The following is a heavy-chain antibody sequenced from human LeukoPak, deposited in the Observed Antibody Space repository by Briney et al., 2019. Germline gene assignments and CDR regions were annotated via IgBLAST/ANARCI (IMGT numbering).Heavy chain of an antibody. CDR1: GFTLSSYT. CDR3: ARKYLPDSSGWYSYWEH. V-gene: IGHV3-21*01. CDR2: ISTTSSFI. D-gene: IGHD6-19*01. J-gene: IGHJ4*02. Sequence: WGSLRLSSAASGFTLSSYTMDWVRQAPGKELEWVSSISTTSSFIYYTDSVKGRFTISRDNAKNSLYLQMNSLRAEDTAVYYCARKYLPDSSGWYSYWEHWGQGTLVTVSS.